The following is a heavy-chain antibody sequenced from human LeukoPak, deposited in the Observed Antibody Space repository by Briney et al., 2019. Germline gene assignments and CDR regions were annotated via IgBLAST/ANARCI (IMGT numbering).Heavy chain of an antibody. CDR2: IYSTGRT. D-gene: IGHD6-19*01. V-gene: IGHV4-61*02. J-gene: IGHJ2*01. CDR1: GGSINSPGYY. Sequence: SETLSLTCTVSGGSINSPGYYWSWIRQPAGRGLEWLGRIYSTGRTNYNPSLKSRVVISVEKSKNQFSLNLSSVTAADTAVYYSARDLVGVVAGTPYWYFDLWGRGTLVSVSS. CDR3: ARDLVGVVAGTPYWYFDL.